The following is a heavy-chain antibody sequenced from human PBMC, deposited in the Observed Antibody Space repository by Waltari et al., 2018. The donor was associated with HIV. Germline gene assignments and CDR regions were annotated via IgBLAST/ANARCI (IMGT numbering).Heavy chain of an antibody. J-gene: IGHJ4*02. D-gene: IGHD3-22*01. Sequence: EVQLVESGGGLVKPGGSLTLSCAASVFTFSDYSLNWVRQAPGKGREWVSSISSSSTYIYYADSVKGRFTISRDNAQNSLYLQMNSLRAEDTAVYFCTRFQDYYDSSGYDYWGQGTLVTVSS. CDR3: TRFQDYYDSSGYDY. V-gene: IGHV3-21*01. CDR2: ISSSSTYI. CDR1: VFTFSDYS.